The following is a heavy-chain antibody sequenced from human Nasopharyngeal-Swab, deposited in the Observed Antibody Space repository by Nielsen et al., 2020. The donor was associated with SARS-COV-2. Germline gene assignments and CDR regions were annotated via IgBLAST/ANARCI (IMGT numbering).Heavy chain of an antibody. J-gene: IGHJ6*03. CDR1: GYTFTSYD. Sequence: ASVKVFCKASGYTFTSYDINWVRQATGQGLEWMGWMNPNSGNTGYAQKFQGRVTMTRNTSISTAYMELSSLRSEDTAVYYCARAERGRIVVVITSFYYYYMDVWGKGTTVTVSS. CDR2: MNPNSGNT. D-gene: IGHD3-22*01. CDR3: ARAERGRIVVVITSFYYYYMDV. V-gene: IGHV1-8*01.